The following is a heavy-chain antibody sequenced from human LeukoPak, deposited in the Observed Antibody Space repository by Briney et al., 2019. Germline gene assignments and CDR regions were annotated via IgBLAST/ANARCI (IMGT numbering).Heavy chain of an antibody. V-gene: IGHV3-11*01. J-gene: IGHJ4*02. Sequence: AGGSLRLSCAASGFTFSDYYMSWLRQAPGKGLEWVSYISSSGSTIYYADSVKGRFTISRDNAKNSLYLQMNSLRAEDTAVYYCARELLLWFGEYDYWGQGTLVTVSS. CDR1: GFTFSDYY. CDR2: ISSSGSTI. D-gene: IGHD3-10*01. CDR3: ARELLLWFGEYDY.